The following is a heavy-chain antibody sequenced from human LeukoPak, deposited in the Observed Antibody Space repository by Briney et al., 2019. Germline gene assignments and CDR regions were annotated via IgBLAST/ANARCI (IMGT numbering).Heavy chain of an antibody. J-gene: IGHJ4*02. CDR1: GFTFSNYA. Sequence: GGSLRLSCAASGFTFSNYAMHWVRQAPGKGLEYVSSISSSGGGTYYANSVKGRFTISRDNSKNTLYLRMGSLRAEDMAVYYCARDPGRAGTTEWYYFDYWGQGTLVTVSS. D-gene: IGHD3-3*01. CDR2: ISSSGGGT. V-gene: IGHV3-64*01. CDR3: ARDPGRAGTTEWYYFDY.